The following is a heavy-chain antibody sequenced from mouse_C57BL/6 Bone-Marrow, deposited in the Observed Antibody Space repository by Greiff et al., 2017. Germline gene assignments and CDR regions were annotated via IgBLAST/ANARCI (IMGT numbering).Heavy chain of an antibody. D-gene: IGHD1-3*01. J-gene: IGHJ2*01. CDR1: GFTFSSYA. Sequence: EVMLVESGGGLVKPGGSLKLSCAASGFTFSSYAMSWVRQTPEKRLEWVATISDGGSYTYYPDNVKGRFTISRDNAKNNLYLQMSHLKSEDTAMYYCARDRGAHPYYLDYWGQGTTLTVSS. CDR2: ISDGGSYT. V-gene: IGHV5-4*01. CDR3: ARDRGAHPYYLDY.